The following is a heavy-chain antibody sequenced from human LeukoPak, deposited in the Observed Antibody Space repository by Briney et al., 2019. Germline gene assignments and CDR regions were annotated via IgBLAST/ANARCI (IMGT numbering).Heavy chain of an antibody. CDR2: ISGSGGST. CDR3: AKDHYCSSTSCYPDDAFDI. V-gene: IGHV3-23*01. D-gene: IGHD2-2*01. J-gene: IGHJ3*02. CDR1: GFTFSSYA. Sequence: GGSLRLSCAASGFTFSSYAMSWVRQAPGKGLEWVSAISGSGGSTYYADSVKGRLTISRDNSKNTLYLQMNSLRAEDTAVYYCAKDHYCSSTSCYPDDAFDIWGQGTMVTVSS.